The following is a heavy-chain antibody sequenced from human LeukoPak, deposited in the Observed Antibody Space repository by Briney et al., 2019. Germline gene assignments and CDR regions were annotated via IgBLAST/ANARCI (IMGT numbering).Heavy chain of an antibody. CDR3: AKGKTAAAGSRGPYFDY. CDR2: IYYSGST. CDR1: GGSISSYY. Sequence: PSETLSLTCTVSGGSISSYYWSWIRQPPGKGLEWIGYIYYSGSTNYNPSLKSRVTISVDTSKNQFSLKLSSVTAADTAVYYCAKGKTAAAGSRGPYFDYWGQGTLVTVSS. J-gene: IGHJ4*02. V-gene: IGHV4-59*01. D-gene: IGHD6-13*01.